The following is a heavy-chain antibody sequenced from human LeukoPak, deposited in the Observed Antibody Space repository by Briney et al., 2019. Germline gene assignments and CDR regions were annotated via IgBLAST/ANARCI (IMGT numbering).Heavy chain of an antibody. V-gene: IGHV1-24*01. CDR3: ATDNHYYGSGSYLY. D-gene: IGHD3-10*01. Sequence: GASVKVSCKVSGYTLTELSMHWVRQAPGKGLEWMGGFDPEDGETIYAQKFRGSVTMTEDTSTDTAYMGLSSLRSEDTAVYYCATDNHYYGSGSYLYWGQGTLVTVSS. J-gene: IGHJ4*02. CDR2: FDPEDGET. CDR1: GYTLTELS.